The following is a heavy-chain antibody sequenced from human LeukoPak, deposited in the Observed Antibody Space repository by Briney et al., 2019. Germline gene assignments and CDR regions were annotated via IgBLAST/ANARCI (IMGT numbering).Heavy chain of an antibody. CDR3: AKDSVVVAGLVNYFDS. Sequence: GGSRRLSCAASGFTFSNYAMSWVRQAPGKGLEWVSGISGSGGETFYADSVKGRFTISRDNFKNTLFLRMKSLRAEDTAVYYCAKDSVVVAGLVNYFDSWGQGTLVTVSS. J-gene: IGHJ4*02. CDR1: GFTFSNYA. CDR2: ISGSGGET. D-gene: IGHD2-15*01. V-gene: IGHV3-23*01.